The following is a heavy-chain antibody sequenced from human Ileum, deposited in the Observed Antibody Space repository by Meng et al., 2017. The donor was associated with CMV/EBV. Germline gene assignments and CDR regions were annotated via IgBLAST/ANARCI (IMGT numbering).Heavy chain of an antibody. CDR2: IYGGGTT. CDR3: AKDPSTVTTEGSDASGY. V-gene: IGHV3-53*01. Sequence: GGSLRLSCGAASGFSVSENYMNWVRQAPGKGLEWVSVIYGGGTTHYADSVKGRFTISRDNSKNTLFLQMDSLRAEDTAVYYCAKDPSTVTTEGSDASGYWGQGTLVTVSS. CDR1: GFSVSENY. J-gene: IGHJ4*02. D-gene: IGHD4-17*01.